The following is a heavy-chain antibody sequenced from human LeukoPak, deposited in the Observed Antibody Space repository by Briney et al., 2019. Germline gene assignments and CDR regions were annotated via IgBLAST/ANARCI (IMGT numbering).Heavy chain of an antibody. D-gene: IGHD7-27*01. J-gene: IGHJ4*02. CDR2: INPKSGGT. CDR3: ASVKLGPEGFFDS. CDR1: GNTFSGYY. V-gene: IGHV1-2*02. Sequence: VASVKVSCKASGNTFSGYYIHWVRQAPGQGLEWMGWINPKSGGTNYAQKFQGRVTMTRDTSISTAYMELRRLRSDDTAVYHCASVKLGPEGFFDSWGQGTLVTVSP.